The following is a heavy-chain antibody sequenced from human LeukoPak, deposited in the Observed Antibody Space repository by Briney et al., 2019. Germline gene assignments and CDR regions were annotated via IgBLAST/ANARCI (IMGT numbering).Heavy chain of an antibody. D-gene: IGHD6-13*01. CDR1: GFSISSSSYY. J-gene: IGHJ4*02. CDR2: IYYSGST. CDR3: ARQRGQQLAQYYFDY. V-gene: IGHV4-39*01. Sequence: SETLSLTCTVSGFSISSSSYYWGWIRQPPGKGLEWIGSIYYSGSTYYNPSLKSRVTISVDTSKNQFSLKLSSVTAADTAVYYCARQRGQQLAQYYFDYWGQGTLVTVSS.